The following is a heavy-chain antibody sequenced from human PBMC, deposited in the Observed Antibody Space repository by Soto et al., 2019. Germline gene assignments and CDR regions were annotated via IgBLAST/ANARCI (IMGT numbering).Heavy chain of an antibody. CDR3: AKDSNYDYVWGSYRYAY. CDR1: GFTFSSYA. CDR2: ISGSGGST. V-gene: IGHV3-23*01. J-gene: IGHJ4*02. Sequence: PGGSLRLSCAASGFTFSSYAMSWVRQAPGKGLEWVSAISGSGGSTYYADSVKGRFTISRDNSKNTLHLQMNSLRAGDTAVYYCAKDSNYDYVWGSYRYAYWGQGTLVTVSS. D-gene: IGHD3-16*02.